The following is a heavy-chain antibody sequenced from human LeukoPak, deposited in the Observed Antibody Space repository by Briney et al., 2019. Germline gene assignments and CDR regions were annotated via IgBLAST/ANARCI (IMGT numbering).Heavy chain of an antibody. CDR3: ARGYDYGDPRTAYYGMDV. D-gene: IGHD4-17*01. CDR1: GFTFSSYS. Sequence: GGSLRLSCAASGFTFSSYSMNWVRQAPGKGLEWVSYISSSGSTIYYADSVKGRFTISRDNAKNSLYLQMNSLRDEDTAVYYCARGYDYGDPRTAYYGMDVWGQGTTVTVSS. V-gene: IGHV3-48*02. CDR2: ISSSGSTI. J-gene: IGHJ6*02.